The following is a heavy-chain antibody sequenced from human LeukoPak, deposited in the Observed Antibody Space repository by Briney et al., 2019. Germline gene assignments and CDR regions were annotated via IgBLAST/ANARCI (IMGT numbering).Heavy chain of an antibody. Sequence: SETLSLTCAVSGDSIYSSNCWSWVRQPPGKGLEWIGEIYHSGTTNYNPSLKSRVTISVDKSKNHFSLKLSSVLELRTVVYYDARELGYCSAGSCYPISWGQGTLVTVSS. CDR3: ARELGYCSAGSCYPIS. CDR2: IYHSGTT. D-gene: IGHD2-15*01. J-gene: IGHJ4*02. V-gene: IGHV4-4*02. CDR1: GDSIYSSNC.